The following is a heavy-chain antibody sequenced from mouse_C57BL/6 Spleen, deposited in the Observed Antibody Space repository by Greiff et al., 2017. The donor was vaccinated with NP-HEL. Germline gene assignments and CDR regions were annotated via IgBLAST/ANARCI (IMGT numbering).Heavy chain of an antibody. D-gene: IGHD4-1*01. CDR1: GFNIKDYY. CDR3: TNRGTGPPWFAY. Sequence: EVQLQQSGAELVRPGASVKLSCTASGFNIKDYYMHWVKQRPEQGLEWIGRIDPEDGDTEYAPKFQGKATMTADTSSNTAYLQLSSLTSEDTAVYYCTNRGTGPPWFAYWGQGTLVTVSA. CDR2: IDPEDGDT. V-gene: IGHV14-1*01. J-gene: IGHJ3*01.